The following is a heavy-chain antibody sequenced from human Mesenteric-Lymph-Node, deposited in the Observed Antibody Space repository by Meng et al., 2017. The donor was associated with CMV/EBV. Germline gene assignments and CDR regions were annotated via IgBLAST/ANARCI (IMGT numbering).Heavy chain of an antibody. V-gene: IGHV6-1*01. CDR2: TYYRSKWYN. CDR3: ARDVTGDLQFDY. J-gene: IGHJ4*02. CDR1: GHSVSSNSAA. D-gene: IGHD7-27*01. Sequence: GHSVSSNSAAWNCLRQSPSRGLEWLGKTYYRSKWYNDYAVSVKSRITINPDTSKNQFSLQLNSVTPEDTAVYYCARDVTGDLQFDYWGQGTLVTVSS.